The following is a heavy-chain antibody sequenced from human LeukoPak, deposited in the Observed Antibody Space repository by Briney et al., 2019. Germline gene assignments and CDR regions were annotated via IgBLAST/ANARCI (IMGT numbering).Heavy chain of an antibody. V-gene: IGHV1-8*02. D-gene: IGHD3-16*01. CDR1: GGTFSSYA. CDR2: MNPNSGNT. Sequence: ASVKVSCKASGGTFSSYAISWVRQDPGQGLEWMGRMNPNSGNTGYAQKFQGRVTMTRKTSISTAYMELSSLRSEDTAVYYCARGRGMITFGGVIRYMDVWGKGTTVTISS. J-gene: IGHJ6*03. CDR3: ARGRGMITFGGVIRYMDV.